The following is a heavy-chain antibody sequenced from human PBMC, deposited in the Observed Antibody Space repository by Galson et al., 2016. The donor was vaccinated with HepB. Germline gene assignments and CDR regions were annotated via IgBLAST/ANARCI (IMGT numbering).Heavy chain of an antibody. CDR3: TAENWGRGDD. D-gene: IGHD3-16*01. J-gene: IGHJ4*02. Sequence: SLRLSCAGSGIAPSGLTFTSAWLSWVRQAPGKGLEWVGHIERTSDGGATAYAAPVKGRFTISRDDSKQTLYLQMNGLTTEDTAVYYFTAENWGRGDDWGQGTLVTVSS. V-gene: IGHV3-15*04. CDR1: GLTFTSAW. CDR2: IERTSDGGAT.